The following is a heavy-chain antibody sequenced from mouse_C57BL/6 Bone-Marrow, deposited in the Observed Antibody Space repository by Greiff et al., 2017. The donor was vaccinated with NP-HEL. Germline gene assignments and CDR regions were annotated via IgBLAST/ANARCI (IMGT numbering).Heavy chain of an antibody. J-gene: IGHJ3*01. CDR3: AHYDYWFAY. CDR2: IYPGDGDT. Sequence: QVHVKQSGPELVKPGASVKISCKASGYAFSSSWMNWVKQRPGKGLEWIGRIYPGDGDTNYNGKFKGKATLTADKSSSTAYMQLSSLTSEDSAVYFCAHYDYWFAYWGQGTLVTVSA. CDR1: GYAFSSSW. D-gene: IGHD2-4*01. V-gene: IGHV1-82*01.